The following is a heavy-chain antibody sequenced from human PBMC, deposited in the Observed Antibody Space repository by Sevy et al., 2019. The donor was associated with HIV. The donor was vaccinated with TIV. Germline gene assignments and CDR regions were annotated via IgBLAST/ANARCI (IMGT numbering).Heavy chain of an antibody. CDR3: ARESCSGGSCYPRKYYYYYGMDV. Sequence: GGSLRLSCAASGFTFSSYSMNWVRQPPAKGLEWVSSISSSSSYIYYADSVKGRFTISRDNAKNSLYLQMNSLRAEDTAVYYCARESCSGGSCYPRKYYYYYGMDVWGQGTTVTVSS. V-gene: IGHV3-21*01. CDR1: GFTFSSYS. J-gene: IGHJ6*02. D-gene: IGHD2-15*01. CDR2: ISSSSSYI.